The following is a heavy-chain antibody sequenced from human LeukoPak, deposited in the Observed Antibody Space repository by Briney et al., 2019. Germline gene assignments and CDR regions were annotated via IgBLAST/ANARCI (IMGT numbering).Heavy chain of an antibody. CDR1: GGSIRSYY. J-gene: IGHJ1*01. Sequence: SETLSLTCTVSGGSIRSYYWSWIRQPPGKGLEWIGYIYYSGSTNYNPSLKSRVTISVDTSKNQFSLKLSSVTAADTAVYYCASLGYFQHWGQGTLVTVSS. D-gene: IGHD3-10*01. V-gene: IGHV4-59*08. CDR3: ASLGYFQH. CDR2: IYYSGST.